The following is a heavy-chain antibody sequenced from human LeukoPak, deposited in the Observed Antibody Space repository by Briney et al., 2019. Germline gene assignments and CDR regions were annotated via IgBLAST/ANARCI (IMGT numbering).Heavy chain of an antibody. CDR2: IKQDGSEK. Sequence: GGSLRLSCAASGFTFSSYWVSWVRQAPGKGLEWVANIKQDGSEKYYVDSVKGRFTISRDNAKNSLYLQMNSLRAEDTAVYYCARDLDIAVAGADYWGQGTLVTVSS. V-gene: IGHV3-7*01. CDR3: ARDLDIAVAGADY. J-gene: IGHJ4*02. D-gene: IGHD6-19*01. CDR1: GFTFSSYW.